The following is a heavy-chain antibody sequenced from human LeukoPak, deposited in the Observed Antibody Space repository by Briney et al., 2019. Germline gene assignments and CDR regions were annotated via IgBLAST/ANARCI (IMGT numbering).Heavy chain of an antibody. J-gene: IGHJ4*01. CDR2: IKQDGNEK. V-gene: IGHV3-7*01. CDR3: ARDTLGEGDDSDYAIYYSDY. CDR1: GFSFSRYW. D-gene: IGHD5-12*01. Sequence: GGSLRLSCAASGFSFSRYWMGWVRQAPGKGLEWVANIKQDGNEKYYVDSVKGRFTISRDNAKNSLYLQMNSLRAEDTAVYYCARDTLGEGDDSDYAIYYSDYWGHGTLVTVSS.